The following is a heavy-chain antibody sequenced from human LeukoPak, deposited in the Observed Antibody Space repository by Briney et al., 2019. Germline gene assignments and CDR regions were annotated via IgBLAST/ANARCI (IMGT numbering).Heavy chain of an antibody. CDR2: ISWNGGSI. J-gene: IGHJ3*02. Sequence: GGSLRLSCAASGFTFDDYAMHWVRQAPGKGLEWVSGISWNGGSIGYADSVKGRFTISRDNAKNSLYLQMNSLRAEDTALYYCAKAGSSGAFDIWGQGTMVTVSS. CDR3: AKAGSSGAFDI. CDR1: GFTFDDYA. D-gene: IGHD1-1*01. V-gene: IGHV3-9*01.